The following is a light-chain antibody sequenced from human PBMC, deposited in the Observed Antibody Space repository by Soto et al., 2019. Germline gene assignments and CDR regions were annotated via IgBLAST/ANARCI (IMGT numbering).Light chain of an antibody. V-gene: IGKV3-20*01. CDR1: QSVSSNY. J-gene: IGKJ3*01. Sequence: EIVLTQSPGTLSLSPGERATLSCRASQSVSSNYLAWYQQKPGQAPRLLIYGAASRATGIPDRFSGSGSGTDFTLTLSRLEPEDVAVYYCQDYGSSPFTFGPGTKVDI. CDR3: QDYGSSPFT. CDR2: GAA.